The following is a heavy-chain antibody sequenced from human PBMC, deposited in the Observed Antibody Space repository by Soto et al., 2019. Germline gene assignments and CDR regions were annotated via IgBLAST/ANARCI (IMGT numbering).Heavy chain of an antibody. D-gene: IGHD2-2*01. V-gene: IGHV2-5*02. CDR2: IYWDDDT. Sequence: ITLKESGPTLVKPTQTLTLTCSFSGFSLSADGVGVGWIRQPPGKALEWLALIYWDDDTRYRPSLKSRLTITKDSSKNQVVLTMTNMEPVDTATYYCAHAYGGTSWPNDAFDVWGQGTVVTVSS. CDR3: AHAYGGTSWPNDAFDV. J-gene: IGHJ3*01. CDR1: GFSLSADGVG.